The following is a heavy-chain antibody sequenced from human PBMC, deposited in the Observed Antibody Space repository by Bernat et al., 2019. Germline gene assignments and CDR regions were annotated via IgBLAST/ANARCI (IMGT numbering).Heavy chain of an antibody. CDR1: GYSISSGYY. V-gene: IGHV4-38-2*01. CDR3: ARSPGRITGINWFDP. J-gene: IGHJ5*02. Sequence: QVQLQESGPGLVKPSETLSLTCAVSGYSISSGYYWGWIRQPPGKGLEWIGSIYHSGSTYYNPSLKSRVTISVDTSKNQCSLKLSSVTAADTAVYYCARSPGRITGINWFDPWGQGTLVTVSS. CDR2: IYHSGST. D-gene: IGHD1-20*01.